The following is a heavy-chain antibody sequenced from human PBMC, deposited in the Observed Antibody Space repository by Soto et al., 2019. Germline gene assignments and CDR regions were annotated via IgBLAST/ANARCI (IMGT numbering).Heavy chain of an antibody. CDR1: GFTFSSYA. J-gene: IGHJ4*02. CDR2: MGGSGRST. V-gene: IGHV3-23*01. CDR3: AKSPGMGLAQVIDY. D-gene: IGHD6-19*01. Sequence: GGSLRLSCVASGFTFSSYAMTWVRQAPGKGLEWVSSMGGSGRSTYYTDSVKGRFTISRDNSKSTLYLQMNSLRAENTAVYYCAKSPGMGLAQVIDYWGQGTLVTVSS.